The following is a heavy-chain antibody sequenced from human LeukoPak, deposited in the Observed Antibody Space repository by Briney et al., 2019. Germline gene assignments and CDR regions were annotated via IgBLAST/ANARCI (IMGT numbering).Heavy chain of an antibody. Sequence: GGSLRLSCAASGFTFSSYAMSWVRQAPGKGLEWVSGINWNGGSTGYADSVKGRFTISRDNAKNSLYLQMNSLRAEDTALYHCARERSGTMVRGVIRYYYYMDVWGKGTTVTISS. CDR1: GFTFSSYA. J-gene: IGHJ6*03. CDR3: ARERSGTMVRGVIRYYYYMDV. CDR2: INWNGGST. D-gene: IGHD3-10*01. V-gene: IGHV3-20*01.